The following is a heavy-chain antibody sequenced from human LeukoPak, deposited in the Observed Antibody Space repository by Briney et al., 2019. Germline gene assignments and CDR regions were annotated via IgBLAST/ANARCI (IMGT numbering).Heavy chain of an antibody. CDR2: LYNGGGA. V-gene: IGHV3-53*01. Sequence: PVGSLRLSCAASGFTVSSNSMTWVRQAPGKGLEWVSILYNGGGANYADSVKGRFTVSRDNSRNTLFLQMNSLRDEDTAGDYCARRATTGWFHHFDFWGQGTLVTVSS. CDR3: ARRATTGWFHHFDF. J-gene: IGHJ4*02. D-gene: IGHD6-19*01. CDR1: GFTVSSNS.